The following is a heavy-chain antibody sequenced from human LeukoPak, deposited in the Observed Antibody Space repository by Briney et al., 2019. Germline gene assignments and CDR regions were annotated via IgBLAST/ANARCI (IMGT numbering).Heavy chain of an antibody. V-gene: IGHV4-59*08. CDR3: ARASSYTGHLGW. CDR1: GGSISHYY. J-gene: IGHJ4*02. CDR2: FYYSGST. Sequence: PSETLSLTCTVSGGSISHYYWSWIRQPPGKGLEWIGYFYYSGSTNYNPSLKSRVTISVDTSKNQFSLNLISVTAADTAVYYCARASSYTGHLGWWGQGTLVTVSS. D-gene: IGHD2-2*01.